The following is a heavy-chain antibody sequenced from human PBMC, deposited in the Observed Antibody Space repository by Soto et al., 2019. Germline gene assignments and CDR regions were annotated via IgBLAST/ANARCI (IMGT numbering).Heavy chain of an antibody. V-gene: IGHV4-39*01. CDR1: GRSITSTSYY. D-gene: IGHD6-6*01. J-gene: IGHJ5*02. Sequence: PEPLSLSCTASGRSITSTSYYWGWIRRPPGKGLESIVRICYSGSTYYNPALKSRVTISVDTSKNQFSLKLSSVTAADTAVYYCARPGGEYSSSSNWFDPWGQGTLVTVSS. CDR3: ARPGGEYSSSSNWFDP. CDR2: ICYSGST.